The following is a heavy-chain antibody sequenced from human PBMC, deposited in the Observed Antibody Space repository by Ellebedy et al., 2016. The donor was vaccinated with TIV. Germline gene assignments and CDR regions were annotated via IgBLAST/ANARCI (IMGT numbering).Heavy chain of an antibody. CDR3: ARGRSGTYIHHAFDY. Sequence: GESLKISCAASGFTFSDYAMSWVRQAPGKGLEWVSAISGSGDSTYSADSVKGRFTISRDNSQNTLYLQMNSLRAEDTAVYYCARGRSGTYIHHAFDYWGQGTLVTVSS. CDR1: GFTFSDYA. CDR2: ISGSGDST. V-gene: IGHV3-23*01. J-gene: IGHJ4*02. D-gene: IGHD1-14*01.